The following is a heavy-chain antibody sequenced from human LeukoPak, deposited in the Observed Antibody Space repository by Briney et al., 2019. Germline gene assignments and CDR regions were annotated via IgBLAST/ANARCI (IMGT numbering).Heavy chain of an antibody. Sequence: SGGSLRLSCSASGFIFSNYAMHRVRQARGKGLEYVSAISSNGGSTYYADSVKGRFTISRDNSKNTLYLQMSSLRAEDTAVYYCVKGKGIAVTSLDYWGQGTLVTVSS. CDR1: GFIFSNYA. D-gene: IGHD6-19*01. CDR2: ISSNGGST. J-gene: IGHJ4*02. V-gene: IGHV3-64D*06. CDR3: VKGKGIAVTSLDY.